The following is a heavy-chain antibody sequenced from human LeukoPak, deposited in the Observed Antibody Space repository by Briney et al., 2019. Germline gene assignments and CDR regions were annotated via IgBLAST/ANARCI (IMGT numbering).Heavy chain of an antibody. D-gene: IGHD2-15*01. CDR1: GGSFSGYY. Sequence: TSSETLSLTCAVYGGSFSGYYWSWIRQPPGKGLEWIGEINHSGSTNYNPSLKSRVTISVDTSKNQFSLKLSSVTAADTAVYYCARDGGYCSGGSCYSYYFDYWGQGTLVTVSS. CDR2: INHSGST. V-gene: IGHV4-34*01. CDR3: ARDGGYCSGGSCYSYYFDY. J-gene: IGHJ4*02.